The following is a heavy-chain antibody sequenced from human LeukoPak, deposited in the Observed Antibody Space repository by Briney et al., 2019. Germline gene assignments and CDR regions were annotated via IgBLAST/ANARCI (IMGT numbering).Heavy chain of an antibody. J-gene: IGHJ6*02. Sequence: SETLSLTCTVSGGSISSGDYYWSWIRQPPGKGLEWIGYIYYSGSTYYNPSLKSRVTISVDTSKNQFSLKLSSVTAADTAVYYCASGGLVARYYYGMDVWGQGTTVTVSS. V-gene: IGHV4-30-4*01. D-gene: IGHD5-12*01. CDR2: IYYSGST. CDR3: ASGGLVARYYYGMDV. CDR1: GGSISSGDYY.